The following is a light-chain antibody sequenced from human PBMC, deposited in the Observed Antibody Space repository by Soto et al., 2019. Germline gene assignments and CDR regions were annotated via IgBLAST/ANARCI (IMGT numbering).Light chain of an antibody. Sequence: DIQMTQSPSTLSASIGDRVSITCRASQSISTWLAWYQQKPGKAPILLIYQASSLESGVPSRFSGSGSGTEFTLTITSLQPDDFATYFCQQSNNYPWTFGQGTKVEIK. J-gene: IGKJ1*01. V-gene: IGKV1-5*03. CDR1: QSISTW. CDR3: QQSNNYPWT. CDR2: QAS.